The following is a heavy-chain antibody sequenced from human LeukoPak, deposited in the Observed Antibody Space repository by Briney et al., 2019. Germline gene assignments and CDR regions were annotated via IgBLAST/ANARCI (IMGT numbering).Heavy chain of an antibody. V-gene: IGHV4-34*01. Sequence: SETLSLTCAVYGGSFSGYYWSWIRQPPGEGLEWIGEINHSGSTNYNPSLKSRVTISVDTSKNQFSLKLSSVTAADTAVYYCATRTSAAAGPFDYWGQGTLVTVSS. CDR1: GGSFSGYY. J-gene: IGHJ4*02. D-gene: IGHD6-13*01. CDR3: ATRTSAAAGPFDY. CDR2: INHSGST.